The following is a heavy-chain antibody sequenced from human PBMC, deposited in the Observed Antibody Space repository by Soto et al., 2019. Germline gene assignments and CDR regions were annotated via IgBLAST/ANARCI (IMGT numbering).Heavy chain of an antibody. J-gene: IGHJ4*02. CDR3: ARDTLSRIAVAGTNYFDY. CDR1: GFTFSSYA. D-gene: IGHD6-19*01. Sequence: QVQLVESGGGVVQPGRSLRLSCAASGFTFSSYAMHWVRQAPGKGLEWVAVISYDGSNKYYADSVKGRFTISRDDSKNTLYLQMNSLRAEDTAVYYCARDTLSRIAVAGTNYFDYWGQGTLVTVSS. CDR2: ISYDGSNK. V-gene: IGHV3-30-3*01.